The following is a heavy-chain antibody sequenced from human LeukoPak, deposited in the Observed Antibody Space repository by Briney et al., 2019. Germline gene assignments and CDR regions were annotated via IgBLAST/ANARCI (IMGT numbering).Heavy chain of an antibody. CDR3: ARDVGSGYDSRDPNYYYYYGMDV. J-gene: IGHJ6*02. D-gene: IGHD5-12*01. CDR2: IYHSGST. Sequence: PSQTLSLTCTVSGGSISSGGYYWSWIRQPPGKGLEWIGYIYHSGSTYYNPSLKSRVTISVDRSKNQFSLKLSSVTAADTAVYYCARDVGSGYDSRDPNYYYYYGMDVWGQGTTVTVSS. CDR1: GGSISSGGYY. V-gene: IGHV4-30-2*01.